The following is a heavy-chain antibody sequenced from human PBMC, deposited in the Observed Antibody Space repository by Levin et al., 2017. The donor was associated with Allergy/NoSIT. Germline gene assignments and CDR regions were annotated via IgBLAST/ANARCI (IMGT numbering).Heavy chain of an antibody. CDR3: AIFVVTPVSYFYMDV. Sequence: GESLKISCKASGYTFKNYGISWVRQAPGQGLEWMGWISTHNGNPNYAQSFQGRVTMTTDKSTSTADMELRSLISDDTAVYYCAIFVVTPVSYFYMDVWGKGTTVTVSS. V-gene: IGHV1-18*01. CDR2: ISTHNGNP. J-gene: IGHJ6*03. D-gene: IGHD2-2*01. CDR1: GYTFKNYG.